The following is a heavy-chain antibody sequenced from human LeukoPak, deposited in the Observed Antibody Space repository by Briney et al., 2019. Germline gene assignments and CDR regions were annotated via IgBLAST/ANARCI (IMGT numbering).Heavy chain of an antibody. V-gene: IGHV1-69*05. Sequence: SVKVSCKASGYTFTSYGISWVRQAPGQGLEWMVGIIPIFGTANYAQKFQGRVTITTDESTSTAYMELSSLRSEDTAVYYCASCTGYDFWSGYRFDYWGREPWSPSPQ. J-gene: IGHJ4*02. CDR2: IIPIFGTA. CDR1: GYTFTSYG. D-gene: IGHD3-3*01. CDR3: ASCTGYDFWSGYRFDY.